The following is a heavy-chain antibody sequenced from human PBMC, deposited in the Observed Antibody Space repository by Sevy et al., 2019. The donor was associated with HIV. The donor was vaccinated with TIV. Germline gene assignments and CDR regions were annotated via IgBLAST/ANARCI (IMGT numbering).Heavy chain of an antibody. D-gene: IGHD6-13*01. CDR2: IKQDGSEK. CDR1: GFTFSSYW. Sequence: GGSLRLSCAASGFTFSSYWITWVRQAPGKGLEWVANIKQDGSEKYYVDSVKGRFTISRDNAKKSLYLQMNSLRAEDTAVYYCARGAARGIATVRFYYYGMDVWGQGTTVTVSS. V-gene: IGHV3-7*01. J-gene: IGHJ6*02. CDR3: ARGAARGIATVRFYYYGMDV.